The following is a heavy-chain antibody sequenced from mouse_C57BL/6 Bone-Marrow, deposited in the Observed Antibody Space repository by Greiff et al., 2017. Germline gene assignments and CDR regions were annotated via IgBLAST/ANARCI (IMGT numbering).Heavy chain of an antibody. D-gene: IGHD2-4*01. CDR1: GFNIKDDY. CDR2: IDPENGDT. CDR3: ARRGLRYWYFDV. J-gene: IGHJ1*03. V-gene: IGHV14-4*01. Sequence: EVQLQQSGAELVRPGASVKLSCTASGFNIKDDYMHWVKQRPEQGLEWIGWIDPENGDTEYASKFQGKATITVDTSSNTAYLQLSSLTSEDTAIYYCARRGLRYWYFDVWGTGTTVTVSS.